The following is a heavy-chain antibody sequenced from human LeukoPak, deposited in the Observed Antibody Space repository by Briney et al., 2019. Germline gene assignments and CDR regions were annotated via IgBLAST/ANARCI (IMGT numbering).Heavy chain of an antibody. CDR3: ARGRDWFDT. CDR2: IYYSGST. CDR1: GGSISSHY. J-gene: IGHJ5*02. Sequence: KTSETLSLTCTVSGGSISSHYWSWIRKPPGKGLEWIGYIYYSGSTTYNPSLKSRVAMSVDTSKNQFSPKLSSVTAADTAVFYCARGRDWFDTWGQGSLVTVSS. V-gene: IGHV4-59*11.